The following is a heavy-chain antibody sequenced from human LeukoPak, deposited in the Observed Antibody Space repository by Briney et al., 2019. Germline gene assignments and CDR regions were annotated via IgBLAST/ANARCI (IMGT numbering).Heavy chain of an antibody. D-gene: IGHD5-18*01. Sequence: GGSLRLSCAASGFSFSSYGMHWVRQAPGKGLEWVAVISYDGSNKYYADSVKGRFTISRDNSKNTLYLQMNSLRAEDTAVYYCARDLGLWFTGILDYWGQGTLVTVSS. CDR3: ARDLGLWFTGILDY. CDR1: GFSFSSYG. V-gene: IGHV3-30*03. J-gene: IGHJ4*02. CDR2: ISYDGSNK.